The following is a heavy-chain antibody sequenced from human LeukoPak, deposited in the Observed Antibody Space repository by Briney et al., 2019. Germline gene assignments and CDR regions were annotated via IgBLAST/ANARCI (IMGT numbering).Heavy chain of an antibody. CDR2: IYYSGST. Sequence: PSETLSLTCTVSGGSISSSSYYWGWIRQPPGKGLEWIGSIYYSGSTYYNPSLKSRVTISVDTSKNQFSLKLSSVTAADTAVYYCARVGPFGVEEGDDYWGQGTLVTVSS. CDR3: ARVGPFGVEEGDDY. CDR1: GGSISSSSYY. V-gene: IGHV4-39*07. J-gene: IGHJ4*02. D-gene: IGHD3-10*01.